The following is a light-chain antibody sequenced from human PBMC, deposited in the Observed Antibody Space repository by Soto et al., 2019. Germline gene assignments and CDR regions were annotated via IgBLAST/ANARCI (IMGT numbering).Light chain of an antibody. V-gene: IGKV3-11*01. J-gene: IGKJ4*01. Sequence: IVLTQSPGTLSLSPGTRATLSCRASQSISSNYLAWYQQKPGQPPSLLLYHASKRATGIPARFSGSGSGTVFTLTISSLEPEDFAVYYCQQHTSWPLTFGGGTKVEIK. CDR2: HAS. CDR1: QSISSNY. CDR3: QQHTSWPLT.